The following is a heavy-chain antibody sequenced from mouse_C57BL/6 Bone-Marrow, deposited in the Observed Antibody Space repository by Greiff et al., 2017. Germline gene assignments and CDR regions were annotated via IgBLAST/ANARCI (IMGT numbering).Heavy chain of an antibody. CDR3: ARHYYGSWFAY. CDR2: IYPRDGST. CDR1: GYTFTDHT. D-gene: IGHD1-1*01. J-gene: IGHJ3*01. V-gene: IGHV1-78*01. Sequence: VKLQESDAELVKPGASVKISCKVSGYTFTDHTIHWMKQRPEQGLEWIGYIYPRDGSTKYNEKFKGKATLTADKSSSTAYMQLNSLTSEASAVYFCARHYYGSWFAYWGRGTLVTVSA.